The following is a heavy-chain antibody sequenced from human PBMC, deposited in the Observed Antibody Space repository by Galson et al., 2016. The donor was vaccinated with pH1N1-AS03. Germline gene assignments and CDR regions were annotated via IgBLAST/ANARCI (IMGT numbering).Heavy chain of an antibody. CDR2: INVGNGNT. D-gene: IGHD4-11*01. J-gene: IGHJ4*02. V-gene: IGHV1-3*01. Sequence: SVKVSCKASGYTFTTYAIHWVRQAPGQSLEWMGRINVGNGNTKYSQNFQGRVTITGDTSASTAYMELSSLRSEDTAVYYCAREGQQLLPLDYWGQGTLVTVSS. CDR1: GYTFTTYA. CDR3: AREGQQLLPLDY.